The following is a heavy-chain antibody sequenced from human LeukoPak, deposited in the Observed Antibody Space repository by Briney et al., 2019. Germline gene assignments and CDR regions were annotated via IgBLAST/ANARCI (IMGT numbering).Heavy chain of an antibody. CDR3: AREGWVVRGVKIYYYYGMDV. J-gene: IGHJ6*02. CDR2: IKQDGSEK. D-gene: IGHD3-10*01. CDR1: GFTFSSYW. Sequence: GGSLRLSCAASGFTFSSYWMSWVRQAPGKGLEWVANIKQDGSEKYYVDSVKGRFTISRDNAKNSLYLQMNSLRAEDTAVYYCAREGWVVRGVKIYYYYGMDVWGQGTTVTVSS. V-gene: IGHV3-7*01.